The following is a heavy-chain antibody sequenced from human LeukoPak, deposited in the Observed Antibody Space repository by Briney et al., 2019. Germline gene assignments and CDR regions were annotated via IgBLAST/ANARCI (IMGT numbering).Heavy chain of an antibody. CDR2: ISAYNGNT. D-gene: IGHD6-19*01. V-gene: IGHV1-18*01. Sequence: ASVKVSCKASGYTFTSYGISWVRQAPGQGLEWMGWISAYNGNTNYAQKFQGRVTITADESTSTAYMELSSLRSEDTAVYYCARGTIAVAARRFDYWGQGTLVTVSS. CDR3: ARGTIAVAARRFDY. J-gene: IGHJ4*02. CDR1: GYTFTSYG.